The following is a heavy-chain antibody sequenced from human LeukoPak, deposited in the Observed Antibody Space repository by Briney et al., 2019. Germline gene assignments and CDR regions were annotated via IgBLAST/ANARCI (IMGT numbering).Heavy chain of an antibody. V-gene: IGHV4-31*03. CDR2: IYYSGST. D-gene: IGHD2-2*01. CDR1: GGSISSGGYY. Sequence: SQTLSLTCTVSGGSISSGGYYWSWIRQHPWMGLEWIGYIYYSGSTYYNPSLKSRVTISVDTSKNQFSLKLSSVTAADTAVYYCARWLGYCSSTSCSYFDYWGQGTLVTVSS. CDR3: ARWLGYCSSTSCSYFDY. J-gene: IGHJ4*02.